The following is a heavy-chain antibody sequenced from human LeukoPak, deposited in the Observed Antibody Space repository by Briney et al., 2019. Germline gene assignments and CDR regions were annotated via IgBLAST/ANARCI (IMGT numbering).Heavy chain of an antibody. CDR3: AREDTVDAFDI. Sequence: GGSLRLSCAASRFTFSSYEMNWVRQAPGEGLEWVSYISSSGINKDYADSVKGRFSISRDNAKNSLYLQMNSLRVEDTGVYYCAREDTVDAFDIWGQGTMVTVSS. D-gene: IGHD5-18*01. CDR1: RFTFSSYE. V-gene: IGHV3-48*03. CDR2: ISSSGINK. J-gene: IGHJ3*02.